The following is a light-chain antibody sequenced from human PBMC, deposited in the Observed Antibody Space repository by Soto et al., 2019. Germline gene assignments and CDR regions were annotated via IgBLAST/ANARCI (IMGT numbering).Light chain of an antibody. CDR1: QGISSY. V-gene: IGKV1-9*01. CDR2: AAS. J-gene: IGKJ5*01. CDR3: QQLSSYPLT. Sequence: DIQLTQSPSFLSASVGDRVTITCRASQGISSYLAWYQQKPGKAPKLLIYAASTLQSGVPSRFSGSGSGTELTLTISSLQPEDFATYYCQQLSSYPLTFGQGTRLEI.